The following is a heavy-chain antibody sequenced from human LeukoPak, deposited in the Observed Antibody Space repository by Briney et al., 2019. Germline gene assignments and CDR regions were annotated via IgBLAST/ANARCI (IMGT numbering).Heavy chain of an antibody. D-gene: IGHD4-11*01. J-gene: IGHJ4*02. Sequence: SETLSLTCTVSGGSISSSSYYWGWIRQPPGKGLEWIGSIYYSGSTYYNPSLKSRVTISVDTSKNQFSLKLSSMTAADTAVYYCARHGGGTTVTPFDYWGQGTLVTVSS. CDR1: GGSISSSSYY. CDR3: ARHGGGTTVTPFDY. V-gene: IGHV4-39*01. CDR2: IYYSGST.